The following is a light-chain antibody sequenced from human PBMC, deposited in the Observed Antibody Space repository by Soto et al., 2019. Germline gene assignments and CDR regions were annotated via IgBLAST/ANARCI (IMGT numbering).Light chain of an antibody. V-gene: IGKV1-39*01. J-gene: IGKJ1*01. Sequence: DSQMTQSPSSLSAAVGDRVTITCRASQSLNSFLNWYQQKPGKAPKLLIFAASSLQSGVPSRFSGSESGTDFTLTISSLQPEDFATYYCQQSYSTPQTFGQGTKVDIK. CDR2: AAS. CDR1: QSLNSF. CDR3: QQSYSTPQT.